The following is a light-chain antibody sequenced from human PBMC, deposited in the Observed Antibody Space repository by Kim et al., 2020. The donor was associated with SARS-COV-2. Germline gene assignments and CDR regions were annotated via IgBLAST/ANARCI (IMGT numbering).Light chain of an antibody. CDR2: DVT. V-gene: IGLV2-14*02. CDR1: SSDVGSYNL. CDR3: SSYTSTSTLI. J-gene: IGLJ1*01. Sequence: QSALTQPASASGTPGQSITIACSGSSSDVGSYNLFSWYQQHPGKTPKLMIYDVTNRPSGASDLFSGSTSGNTASPTISGRQAEDEADYYGSSYTSTSTLIFGTGTKVTVL.